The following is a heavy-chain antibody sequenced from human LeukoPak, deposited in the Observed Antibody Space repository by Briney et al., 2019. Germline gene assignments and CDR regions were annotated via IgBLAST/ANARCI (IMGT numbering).Heavy chain of an antibody. Sequence: ASVKVSCKASGGTFSSYAISWVRQAPGQGLEWMGRIIPILGIANYAQKFQGRVTITADKSTSTAYMELSSLRSEDTAVYYCARLSLTTDAFDIWGQGTMVTVSS. D-gene: IGHD4-17*01. CDR2: IIPILGIA. V-gene: IGHV1-69*04. CDR1: GGTFSSYA. J-gene: IGHJ3*02. CDR3: ARLSLTTDAFDI.